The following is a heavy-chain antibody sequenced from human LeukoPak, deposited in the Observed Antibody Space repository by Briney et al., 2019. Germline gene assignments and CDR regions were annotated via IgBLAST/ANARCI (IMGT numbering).Heavy chain of an antibody. CDR2: ISGSDENT. CDR3: AKDSSVPYGITD. V-gene: IGHV3-23*01. CDR1: GFTFSKYA. J-gene: IGHJ4*02. D-gene: IGHD4-17*01. Sequence: GGSLRLSCAASGFTFSKYAMSWVRQAPGKGLEWVSAISGSDENTFYADSVKGRFTISRDNSKNTLSLQMNSLRAEDTALYYCAKDSSVPYGITDWGQGTLVTVSS.